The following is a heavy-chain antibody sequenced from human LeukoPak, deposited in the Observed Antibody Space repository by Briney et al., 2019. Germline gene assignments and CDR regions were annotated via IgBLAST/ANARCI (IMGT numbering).Heavy chain of an antibody. Sequence: GGSLRLSCAASGFTFSTYWMSWVRQAPGKGLEWVANIKEDGSEKNYVDSVKGRFTISRDNAKNSLYLQMNSLRVEDTGVYYCVRGAGHFGSWGRGTLVTVSS. CDR1: GFTFSTYW. CDR3: VRGAGHFGS. CDR2: IKEDGSEK. V-gene: IGHV3-7*01. J-gene: IGHJ4*02.